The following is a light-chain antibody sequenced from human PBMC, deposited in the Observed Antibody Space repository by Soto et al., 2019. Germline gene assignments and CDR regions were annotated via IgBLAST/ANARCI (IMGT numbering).Light chain of an antibody. J-gene: IGKJ1*01. V-gene: IGKV3-20*01. CDR1: QSAGSSF. CDR2: GAS. Sequence: IVLTQSPGTLSLSPGDRATLSCRASQSAGSSFLAWYQQKPGQAPRPLIYGASSRATGIPDRFRGSGSGTDFTLTISRLEPEDFAVYYCQHYETFGQGTKVEIK. CDR3: QHYET.